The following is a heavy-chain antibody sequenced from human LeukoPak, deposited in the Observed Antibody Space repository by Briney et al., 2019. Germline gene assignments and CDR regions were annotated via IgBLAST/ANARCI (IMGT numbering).Heavy chain of an antibody. J-gene: IGHJ4*02. Sequence: GGSLRLSCAASGFTFSSHEMNWVRQAPGKGLEWVSYISSRGSIIYYADSVKGRFTVSRDNAKNSLYLQMNSLRAEDTAVYYCARVGAGEEYSSSSGYWGQGTLVTVSS. CDR1: GFTFSSHE. CDR2: ISSRGSII. CDR3: ARVGAGEEYSSSSGY. V-gene: IGHV3-48*03. D-gene: IGHD6-6*01.